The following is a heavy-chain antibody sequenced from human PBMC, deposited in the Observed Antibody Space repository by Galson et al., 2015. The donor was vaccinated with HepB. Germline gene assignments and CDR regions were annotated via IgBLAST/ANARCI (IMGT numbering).Heavy chain of an antibody. CDR3: ARARYCSSTSCYLSGDYVHAFDI. J-gene: IGHJ3*02. CDR1: GGIFSSYA. D-gene: IGHD2-2*01. CDR2: IIPIFGTA. V-gene: IGHV1-69*01. Sequence: SCKASGGIFSSYAISWVRQAPGQGLEWMGGIIPIFGTANYAQKFQGRVTITADESTSTAYMELSSLRSEDTAVYYCARARYCSSTSCYLSGDYVHAFDIWGQGTMVTVSS.